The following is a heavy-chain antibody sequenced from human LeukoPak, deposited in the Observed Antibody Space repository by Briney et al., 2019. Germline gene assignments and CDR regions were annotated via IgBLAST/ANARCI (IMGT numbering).Heavy chain of an antibody. CDR3: ARDNYYYDSSGYSSMDY. Sequence: PGGSLRLSCAASGFTFSSYSMRSVRQAPGKGLGWVSYISISSSTTYYADSVKGRFTISRDNAKNSLYLQMNSLRAEDTAVYYCARDNYYYDSSGYSSMDYWGQGALVTVSS. CDR2: ISISSSTT. D-gene: IGHD3-22*01. J-gene: IGHJ4*02. V-gene: IGHV3-48*01. CDR1: GFTFSSYS.